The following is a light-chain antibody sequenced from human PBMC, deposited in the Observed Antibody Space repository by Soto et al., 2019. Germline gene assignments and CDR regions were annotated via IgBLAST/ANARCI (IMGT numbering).Light chain of an antibody. CDR3: QQYNSYSWT. CDR1: QSISNW. CDR2: KAS. V-gene: IGKV1-5*03. J-gene: IGKJ1*01. Sequence: DLQMTQSPFTLSASVGDRVTITCRASQSISNWLAWYQQKPGKAPKLLIYKASSLESGVTSRFSGSGSGTEFTLTISSLQPDDFATYYCQQYNSYSWTFGQGTKVEIK.